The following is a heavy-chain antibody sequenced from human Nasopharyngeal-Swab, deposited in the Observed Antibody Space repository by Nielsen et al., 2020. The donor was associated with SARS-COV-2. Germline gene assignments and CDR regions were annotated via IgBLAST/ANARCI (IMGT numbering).Heavy chain of an antibody. CDR3: ARAYTNNGWGHFDH. CDR2: ISYDGSSK. J-gene: IGHJ4*02. D-gene: IGHD6-19*01. V-gene: IGHV3-30-3*01. CDR1: GFTFSNFP. Sequence: WGSLRLSFAASGFTFSNFPIHLVRQAPARGLEWVAVISYDGSSKYDADSVRGRFTVSRDNSINTLYLQMSSLKIEDTAVYYCARAYTNNGWGHFDHWGQGTLVTASS.